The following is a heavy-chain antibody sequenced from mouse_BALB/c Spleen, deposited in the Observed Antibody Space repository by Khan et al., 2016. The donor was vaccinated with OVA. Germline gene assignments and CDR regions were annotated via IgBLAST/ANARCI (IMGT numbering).Heavy chain of an antibody. CDR2: IYPGDGNT. D-gene: IGHD2-3*01. V-gene: IGHV1-80*01. CDR3: ARRWLLGYFDV. CDR1: GYVFSSYW. J-gene: IGHJ1*01. Sequence: VQLQESGAVLVRPGSSVKISCKASGYVFSSYWMNWVKQGPGQGLEWIGQIYPGDGNTNYNGKFKGKATLTADKSSSTAYMQLSSLTSEDSAVYFCARRWLLGYFDVWGAGTTVTVSS.